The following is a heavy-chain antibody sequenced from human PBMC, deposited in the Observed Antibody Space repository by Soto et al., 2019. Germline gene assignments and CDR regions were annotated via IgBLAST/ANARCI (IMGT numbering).Heavy chain of an antibody. Sequence: GGSLRLSCAASGFTFSNYSMNWVRQAPGKGLEWVSSISSSSSYIYYADSVKGRFTISRDNAKNSLYLQMNSLRAEDTAVYYCGREGYCTNGVCTMAWFEPWGQGTLVTSPQ. J-gene: IGHJ5*02. CDR1: GFTFSNYS. D-gene: IGHD2-8*01. CDR2: ISSSSSYI. CDR3: GREGYCTNGVCTMAWFEP. V-gene: IGHV3-21*01.